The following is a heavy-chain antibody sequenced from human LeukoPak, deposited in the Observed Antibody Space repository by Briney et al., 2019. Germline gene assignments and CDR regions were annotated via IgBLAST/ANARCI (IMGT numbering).Heavy chain of an antibody. Sequence: ASVKVSCKASGYTFTSYYMHWVRQAPGQGLEWMGIINPSGGSTSYAQKFQGRVTMTRDMSTSTVYMELSSLRSEDTAVYYCARGGDSSGAYYYYMDVWGKGTTVIVSS. D-gene: IGHD3-22*01. CDR3: ARGGDSSGAYYYYMDV. CDR2: INPSGGST. V-gene: IGHV1-46*01. CDR1: GYTFTSYY. J-gene: IGHJ6*03.